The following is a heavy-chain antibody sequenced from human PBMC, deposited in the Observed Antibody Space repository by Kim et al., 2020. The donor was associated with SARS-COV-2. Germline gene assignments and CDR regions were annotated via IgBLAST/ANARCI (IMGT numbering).Heavy chain of an antibody. J-gene: IGHJ4*02. CDR3: KTGYRYGRSFSDY. Sequence: GGSLRLSCAASGFTFSSYGMHWVRQAPGKGLEWVAVISYDGSNKYYADSVKGRFTISRDNSKNTLYLQMNSLRAEDTAVYYCKTGYRYGRSFSDYWGQGTLVTVSS. CDR2: ISYDGSNK. V-gene: IGHV3-33*05. CDR1: GFTFSSYG. D-gene: IGHD3-9*01.